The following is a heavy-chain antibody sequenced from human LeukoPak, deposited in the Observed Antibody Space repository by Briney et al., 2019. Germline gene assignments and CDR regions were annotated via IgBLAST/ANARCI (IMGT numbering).Heavy chain of an antibody. CDR1: GYTFTSYG. J-gene: IGHJ6*03. Sequence: ASVKVSCKASGYTFTSYGISWVRQAPGQGLEWMGWISAYNGNTNYAQKLQGRVTMTTDTSTSTAYMELSRLRSDDTAVYYCARDPTRAGYDFDGSYYYYYYMDVWGKGTTVTVSS. CDR3: ARDPTRAGYDFDGSYYYYYYMDV. V-gene: IGHV1-18*01. D-gene: IGHD5-12*01. CDR2: ISAYNGNT.